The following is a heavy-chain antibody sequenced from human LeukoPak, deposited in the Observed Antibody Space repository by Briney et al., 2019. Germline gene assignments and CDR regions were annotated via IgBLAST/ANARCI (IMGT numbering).Heavy chain of an antibody. CDR1: GFTFSSYA. D-gene: IGHD3-3*01. V-gene: IGHV3-30*04. Sequence: GGSLRLSCAASGFTFSSYAMHWVRQAPGKGLEWVAVISDDGSNKYYADSVKGRFTISRDNAQNSVYLQMSSLRAEDTAIYYCARDIRKRGYYDFWSGYYKGSPIYYGMDVWGQGTAVTVSS. CDR2: ISDDGSNK. J-gene: IGHJ6*02. CDR3: ARDIRKRGYYDFWSGYYKGSPIYYGMDV.